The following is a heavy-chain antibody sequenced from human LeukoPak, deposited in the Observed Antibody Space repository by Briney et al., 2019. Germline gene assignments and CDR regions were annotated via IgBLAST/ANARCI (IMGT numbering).Heavy chain of an antibody. J-gene: IGHJ5*02. CDR1: GVSFSSVSSS. D-gene: IGHD3-9*01. V-gene: IGHV4-39*01. CDR3: ARLPTGFPNWVDP. CDR2: ILYTGNT. Sequence: SETLSLTCAVSGVSFSSVSSSWGWIRQPPEKGLEWIGAILYTGNTEYNPSLKSRVTTSVDTSKNQFSLKLSSVTAADTAVYYCARLPTGFPNWVDPWGQGILVTVSS.